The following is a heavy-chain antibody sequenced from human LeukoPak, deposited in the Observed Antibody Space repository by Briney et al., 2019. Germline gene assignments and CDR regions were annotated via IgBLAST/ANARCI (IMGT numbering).Heavy chain of an antibody. Sequence: GGSLRLSCAASGFTFSNYDMHWVRQAPGKGLEWVAVIWYDGSNKYYADSVKGRFTISRDNSKNTLYLQMNSLRAEDTAVYYCAGNYGPYYFDYWGQGTLVTVSS. V-gene: IGHV3-33*01. CDR2: IWYDGSNK. J-gene: IGHJ4*02. D-gene: IGHD3-10*01. CDR1: GFTFSNYD. CDR3: AGNYGPYYFDY.